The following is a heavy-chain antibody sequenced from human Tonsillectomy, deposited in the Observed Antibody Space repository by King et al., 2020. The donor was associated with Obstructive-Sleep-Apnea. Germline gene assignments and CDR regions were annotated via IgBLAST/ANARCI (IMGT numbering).Heavy chain of an antibody. CDR1: GFTFSTYS. J-gene: IGHJ6*02. CDR3: ARDLTARVSSYYYYGMDV. Sequence: VQLVESGGGLVKPGGSLRLSCAASGFTFSTYSMNWVRQAPVKGLEWVSSIISSMCYIYYADSVKGRFTISRDNAKKSVYRQMNSLRAEDTAVYYCARDLTARVSSYYYYGMDVWGQGTTVTVSS. CDR2: IISSMCYI. V-gene: IGHV3-21*01. D-gene: IGHD5/OR15-5a*01.